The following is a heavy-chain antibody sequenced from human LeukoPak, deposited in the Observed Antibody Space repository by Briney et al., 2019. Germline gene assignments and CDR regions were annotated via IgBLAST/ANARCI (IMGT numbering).Heavy chain of an antibody. J-gene: IGHJ4*02. CDR1: GYTFTGYY. CDR2: INPNSGGT. D-gene: IGHD3-10*01. Sequence: VASVKVSCKASGYTFTGYYMHWVRQAPGQGLEWMGWINPNSGGTNYAQKFQGRVTMTRDTSISTAYMDLSRLTSDDTAVYYCARDRSQGRDFDYWGQGTLVTVSS. CDR3: ARDRSQGRDFDY. V-gene: IGHV1-2*02.